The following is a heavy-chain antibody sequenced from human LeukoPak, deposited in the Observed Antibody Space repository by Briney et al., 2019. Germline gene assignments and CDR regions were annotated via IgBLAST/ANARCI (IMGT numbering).Heavy chain of an antibody. Sequence: GGSLRLSCAASGFTFSSYGMHWVRQAPGEGLEWVAFIRYDGSNKYYADSVKGRFTISRDNSKNTLYLQMNSLRAEDTAVYYCARKSAGSSGWYLDYWGQGTLVTVSS. D-gene: IGHD6-19*01. J-gene: IGHJ4*02. CDR3: ARKSAGSSGWYLDY. CDR2: IRYDGSNK. CDR1: GFTFSSYG. V-gene: IGHV3-30*02.